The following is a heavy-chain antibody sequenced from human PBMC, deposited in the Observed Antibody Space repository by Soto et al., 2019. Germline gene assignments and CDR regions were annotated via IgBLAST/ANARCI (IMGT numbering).Heavy chain of an antibody. CDR1: GYTFTSYD. D-gene: IGHD6-19*01. Sequence: QVQLVQSGAEVKKPGASVKVSCKASGYTFTSYDINWVRQATGQGREWMGWMNPNSGNTGYAQKFQGRVTMTRNTSTSTAYMELSSLRLADTAAYYCERELCSGWFSTWGQGTLVTVSS. V-gene: IGHV1-8*01. J-gene: IGHJ5*02. CDR3: ERELCSGWFST. CDR2: MNPNSGNT.